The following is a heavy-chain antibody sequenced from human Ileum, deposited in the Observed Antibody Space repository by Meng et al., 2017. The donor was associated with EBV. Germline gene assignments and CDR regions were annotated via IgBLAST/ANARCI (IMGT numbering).Heavy chain of an antibody. CDR1: GGSISSSDYY. CDR2: LYFSGST. CDR3: ARRGYSSGWYAYDY. J-gene: IGHJ4*02. D-gene: IGHD6-19*01. Sequence: QLEAPGSGPGLGKPSATLSLTCTVSGGSISSSDYYWGWIRQPPGKGLEWIGSLYFSGSTYSNPSLESRVTISVDTSNNQFSLKLSSVTAADTAVYYCARRGYSSGWYAYDYWGQGTLVTVSS. V-gene: IGHV4-39*01.